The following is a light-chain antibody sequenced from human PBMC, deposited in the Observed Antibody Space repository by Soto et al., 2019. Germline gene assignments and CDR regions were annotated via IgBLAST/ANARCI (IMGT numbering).Light chain of an antibody. V-gene: IGKV3-11*01. J-gene: IGKJ1*01. Sequence: EIVLTQSPATLSLSPGERATLSCRASQSISNYLAWYQHKPGQVPRLLIYDASTMATGIPARFSGSGSGTDLTLTISSLEPEDFAVYFCQLRSNWPPTWTFGQGTKVEVK. CDR3: QLRSNWPPTWT. CDR2: DAS. CDR1: QSISNY.